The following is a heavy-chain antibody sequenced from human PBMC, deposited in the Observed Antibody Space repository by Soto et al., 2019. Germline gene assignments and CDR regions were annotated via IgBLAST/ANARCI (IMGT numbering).Heavy chain of an antibody. CDR1: GFRVTDSA. CDR3: VRQQGYVYGSNSLDD. J-gene: IGHJ4*02. V-gene: IGHV3-73*02. CDR2: IRSKGTIHAT. Sequence: EVQLVESGGGLVQPGGSLKLSCTASGFRVTDSAMDWVRQAAGKGLEWVGRIRSKGTIHATTYGESVKGRFSISRDESQNMVYLQRNSLKIEETAVYYCVRQQGYVYGSNSLDDWGQGTLVTVSA. D-gene: IGHD3-10*01.